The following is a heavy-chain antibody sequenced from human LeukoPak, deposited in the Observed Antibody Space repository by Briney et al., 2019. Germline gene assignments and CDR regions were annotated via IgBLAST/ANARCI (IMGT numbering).Heavy chain of an antibody. CDR2: MSYDGSNK. CDR1: GFTFSSYA. D-gene: IGHD3-9*01. CDR3: ARGGARLVLYRGFDP. V-gene: IGHV3-30-3*01. J-gene: IGHJ5*02. Sequence: GRSLRLSCAASGFTFSSYAMHWVRQAPGKGLEWVAGMSYDGSNKYYADSVKGRFTISRDNSKNTLYLQMNSLRAEDTAVYYCARGGARLVLYRGFDPWGQGTLVTVSS.